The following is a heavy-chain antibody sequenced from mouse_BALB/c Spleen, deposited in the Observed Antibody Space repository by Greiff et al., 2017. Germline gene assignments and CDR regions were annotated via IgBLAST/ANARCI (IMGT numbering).Heavy chain of an antibody. J-gene: IGHJ4*01. D-gene: IGHD4-1*01. CDR2: ISSGSSTI. Sequence: EVKLMESGGGLVQPGGSRKLSCAASGFTFSSFGMHWVRQAPEKGLEWVAYISSGSSTIYYADTVKGRFTISRDNPKNTLFLQMTSLRSEDTAMYYCARSTVTGTRYYAMDYWGQGTSVTVSS. V-gene: IGHV5-17*02. CDR3: ARSTVTGTRYYAMDY. CDR1: GFTFSSFG.